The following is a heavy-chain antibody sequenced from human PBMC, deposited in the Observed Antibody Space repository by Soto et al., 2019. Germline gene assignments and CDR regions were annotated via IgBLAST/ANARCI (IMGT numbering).Heavy chain of an antibody. V-gene: IGHV3-23*01. Sequence: EVQLLESGGGLVQPGGSLRLSCAASGFTFNNIAMGWVRQAPGKGLKYVSSINESGDSTFYAASVKGRFTISRDNSKSTLHLQMNSLRADNTAVYYCVKRNCGNCPWSSWGQGTLVTVSS. J-gene: IGHJ4*02. CDR1: GFTFNNIA. D-gene: IGHD2-21*01. CDR2: INESGDST. CDR3: VKRNCGNCPWSS.